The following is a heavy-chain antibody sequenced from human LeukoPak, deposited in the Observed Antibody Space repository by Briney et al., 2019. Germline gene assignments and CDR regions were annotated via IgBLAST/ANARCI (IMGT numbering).Heavy chain of an antibody. Sequence: GESLKISFKGSGYSFSNYWIAWVRRMPGKGLEWMGIIYPDASNTSYSPSFQGQVTISADKSISIASLQWSSLKASDTAMYYCARTNLWFGELDAFDIWGQGTLVTVSS. CDR3: ARTNLWFGELDAFDI. J-gene: IGHJ3*02. CDR1: GYSFSNYW. CDR2: IYPDASNT. D-gene: IGHD3-10*01. V-gene: IGHV5-51*01.